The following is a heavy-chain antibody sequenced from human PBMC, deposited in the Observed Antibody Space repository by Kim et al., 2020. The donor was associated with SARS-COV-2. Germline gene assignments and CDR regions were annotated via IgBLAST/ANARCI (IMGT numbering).Heavy chain of an antibody. Sequence: SETLSLTCTVSGGSISSSSYYWGWIRQPPGKGLEWIGSIYYSGSTYYNPSLKSRVTISVDPSKNQFSLKLSSVTAADTAVYYCASHIGDRYFDLSLNWFDPWGQGTLVTVSS. CDR3: ASHIGDRYFDLSLNWFDP. D-gene: IGHD3-9*01. CDR2: IYYSGST. CDR1: GGSISSSSYY. V-gene: IGHV4-39*01. J-gene: IGHJ5*02.